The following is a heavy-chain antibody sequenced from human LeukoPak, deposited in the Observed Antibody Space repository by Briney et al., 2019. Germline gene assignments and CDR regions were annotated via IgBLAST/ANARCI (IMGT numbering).Heavy chain of an antibody. CDR3: ARDRDSYGDYYFFYMDV. Sequence: ASVKVSCKASGYTFNAYYIHWVRQAPRQGLEWMGWINPHIGCTNSTQKFQDRVTMTRETSISTVYMELSRLRSDDTAVYYCARDRDSYGDYYFFYMDVWGKGTTVAVSS. V-gene: IGHV1-2*02. CDR1: GYTFNAYY. D-gene: IGHD5-18*01. CDR2: INPHIGCT. J-gene: IGHJ6*03.